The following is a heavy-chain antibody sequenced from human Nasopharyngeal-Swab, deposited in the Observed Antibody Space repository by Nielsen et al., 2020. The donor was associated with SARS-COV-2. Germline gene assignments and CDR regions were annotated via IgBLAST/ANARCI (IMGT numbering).Heavy chain of an antibody. V-gene: IGHV3-21*01. Sequence: GGSLSLSCAASGFTFSSYSMNWVRQAPGKGLEWVSSISSSSSYIYYADSVKGRFTISRDNAKNSLYLQMNSLRAEDTAVYYCARGVEVGVPYYYYGMDVWGQGTTVTVSS. CDR1: GFTFSSYS. D-gene: IGHD3-3*01. J-gene: IGHJ6*02. CDR2: ISSSSSYI. CDR3: ARGVEVGVPYYYYGMDV.